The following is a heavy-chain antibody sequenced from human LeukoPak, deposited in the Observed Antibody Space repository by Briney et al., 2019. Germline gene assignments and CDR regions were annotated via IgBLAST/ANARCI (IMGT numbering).Heavy chain of an antibody. CDR2: LYHGGNT. J-gene: IGHJ4*02. D-gene: IGHD6-19*01. CDR1: GFSVSSSYY. Sequence: PSETLSLSCAVSGFSVSSSYYWGWVRQPPGKGLEWIGSLYHGGNTYYTPPLEGRLTMSVDTSKSQFSLRLTSVTAADTAVYYCAVIALAGKDFDYWGQGTLVTVPS. V-gene: IGHV4-38-2*01. CDR3: AVIALAGKDFDY.